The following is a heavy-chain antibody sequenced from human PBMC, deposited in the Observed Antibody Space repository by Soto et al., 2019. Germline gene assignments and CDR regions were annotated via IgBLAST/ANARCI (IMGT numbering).Heavy chain of an antibody. CDR3: ARGSAKYYFDY. CDR2: IYSGGFT. J-gene: IGHJ4*02. Sequence: GGSLRLSCAASGFTVSSNYMTWVRQAPGKGLEWVSVIYSGGFTYYADSVKDRFTISRDNSKNTLYLQMNSLRAEDTAVYYCARGSAKYYFDYWGQGTLVTVSS. CDR1: GFTVSSNY. V-gene: IGHV3-66*01.